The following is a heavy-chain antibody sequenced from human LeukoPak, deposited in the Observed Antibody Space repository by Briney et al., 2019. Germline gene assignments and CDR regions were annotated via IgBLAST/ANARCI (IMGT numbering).Heavy chain of an antibody. CDR1: GVSISNTVYY. V-gene: IGHV4-39*01. CDR3: ATTSGYRNYYYYYYIDV. CDR2: SFDGGNS. D-gene: IGHD3-22*01. J-gene: IGHJ6*03. Sequence: SETLSLTCTVSGVSISNTVYYWGWIRQAPGKGLEWIGTSFDGGNSYYNPSLKSRVTMSVDGSKNQFSLTLASVTAADTAVYYCATTSGYRNYYYYYYIDVWGKGTTVTVSS.